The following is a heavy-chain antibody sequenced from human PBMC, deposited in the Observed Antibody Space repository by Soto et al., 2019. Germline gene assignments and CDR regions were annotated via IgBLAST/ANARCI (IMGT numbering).Heavy chain of an antibody. Sequence: GGSLRLSCAASGFTFRNYAMSWARQAPGKGLEWVSAISGSGGTTHYADSVKGRFTISRDNSKNTLYLQMNSLRVEDTAVYYCAKDRSSTSCYAFHYRGQGSLVTVSS. CDR2: ISGSGGTT. J-gene: IGHJ4*02. D-gene: IGHD2-2*01. CDR1: GFTFRNYA. CDR3: AKDRSSTSCYAFHY. V-gene: IGHV3-23*01.